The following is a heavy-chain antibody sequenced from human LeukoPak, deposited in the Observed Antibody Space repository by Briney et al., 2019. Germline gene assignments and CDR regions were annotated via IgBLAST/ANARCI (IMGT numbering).Heavy chain of an antibody. CDR1: GSSISSYY. Sequence: TSETLSLTCTVSGSSISSYYWSWIRQPAGKGLEWIGRIYTSGSTNYNPSLKSRVTMSVDTSKNQFSLKLSSVTAADTAVYYCARVISVSGYYYLDYWGQGTLVTVSS. CDR3: ARVISVSGYYYLDY. CDR2: IYTSGST. J-gene: IGHJ4*02. D-gene: IGHD3-22*01. V-gene: IGHV4-4*07.